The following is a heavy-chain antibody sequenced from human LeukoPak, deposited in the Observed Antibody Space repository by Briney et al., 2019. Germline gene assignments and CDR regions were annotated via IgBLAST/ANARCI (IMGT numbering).Heavy chain of an antibody. CDR2: INHSGST. J-gene: IGHJ4*02. V-gene: IGHV4-34*01. CDR3: ARGPKTYYDFWSGYATVGY. D-gene: IGHD3-3*01. Sequence: PSETLSLTCAVYGGSFSGYYWSWIRQPPGKGLEWIGEINHSGSTNYNPSLKSRVTISVDTSKNQFSLKLSSVTAADTAVYYCARGPKTYYDFWSGYATVGYWGQGTLVTVSS. CDR1: GGSFSGYY.